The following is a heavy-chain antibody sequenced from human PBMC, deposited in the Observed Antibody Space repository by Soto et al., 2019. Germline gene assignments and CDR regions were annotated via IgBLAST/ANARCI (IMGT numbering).Heavy chain of an antibody. CDR3: ARQVKRYFDY. Sequence: SETLSLTCTVSGGSISSSSYYWGWIRQPPGKGLEWIGSIYYSGSTYYNPSLKSRVTISVDTSKNQFSLKLSSVTAADTAVYNCARQVKRYFDYWGQGTLVTVSS. CDR1: GGSISSSSYY. J-gene: IGHJ4*02. V-gene: IGHV4-39*01. CDR2: IYYSGST.